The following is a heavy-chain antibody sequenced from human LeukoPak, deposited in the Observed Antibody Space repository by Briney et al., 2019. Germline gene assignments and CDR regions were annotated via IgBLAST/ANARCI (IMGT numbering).Heavy chain of an antibody. CDR3: ARRVATIDFFDY. J-gene: IGHJ4*02. V-gene: IGHV5-51*01. Sequence: GESLKISCKASGCSFSNYWIGWVRQMPGKGPEWMGIIYPGDSDTRYSPSFQGQVTISADKSTSTAYLQWGSLKASDTAMYYCARRVATIDFFDYWGQGTLVTASS. CDR1: GCSFSNYW. CDR2: IYPGDSDT. D-gene: IGHD5-24*01.